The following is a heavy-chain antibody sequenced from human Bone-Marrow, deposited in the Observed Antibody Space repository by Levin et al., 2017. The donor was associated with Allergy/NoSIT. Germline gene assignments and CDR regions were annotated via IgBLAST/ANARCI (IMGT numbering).Heavy chain of an antibody. CDR3: ARDLPSGWQRYLLDY. Sequence: PGGSLRLSCAASGFTFSDYYMSWIRQAPGKGLEWVSYISSSGSTIYYADSVKGRFTISRDNAKNSLYLQMNSLRAEDTAVYYCARDLPSGWQRYLLDYWGQGTLVTVSS. CDR2: ISSSGSTI. V-gene: IGHV3-11*01. J-gene: IGHJ4*02. D-gene: IGHD6-19*01. CDR1: GFTFSDYY.